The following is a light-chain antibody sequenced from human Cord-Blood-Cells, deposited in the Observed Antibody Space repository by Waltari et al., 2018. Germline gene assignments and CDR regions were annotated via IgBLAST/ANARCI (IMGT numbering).Light chain of an antibody. CDR1: RSNIGAGYE. Sequence: QSVLTQPPSVSGAPGQRVTISCTGSRSNIGAGYEVHWYQPLPGTAPKLLIYGNSNRPSGVPDRFSGSKSGTSASLAITGLQAEDEADYYCQSYDSSLSWVFGGGTKLTVL. J-gene: IGLJ3*02. CDR2: GNS. V-gene: IGLV1-40*01. CDR3: QSYDSSLSWV.